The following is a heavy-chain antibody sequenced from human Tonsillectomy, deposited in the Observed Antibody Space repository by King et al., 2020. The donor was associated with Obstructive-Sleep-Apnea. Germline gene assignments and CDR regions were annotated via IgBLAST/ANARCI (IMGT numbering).Heavy chain of an antibody. Sequence: TLKESGPTLVKPTQTLTLTCTFSGFSLSTSGVGVGWIRQAPGKALEWLALIYWGDTNRYSPSLKSRLTNTKDTTQNQVVLTMTNMAPVNTATYYCAHRSSGGPSGFDYWGQGTLVTVSS. CDR3: AHRSSGGPSGFDY. CDR1: GFSLSTSGVG. V-gene: IGHV2-5*02. J-gene: IGHJ4*02. D-gene: IGHD6-19*01. CDR2: IYWGDTN.